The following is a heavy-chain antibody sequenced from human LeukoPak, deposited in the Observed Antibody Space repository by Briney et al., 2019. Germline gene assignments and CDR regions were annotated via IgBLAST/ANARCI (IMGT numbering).Heavy chain of an antibody. D-gene: IGHD3-3*01. CDR3: ARGNYKYYDFWSGYYNHYFDY. CDR1: GGSFSGYY. CDR2: INHSGST. V-gene: IGHV4-34*01. Sequence: SSETLSLTCAVYGGSFSGYYWSWIRQPPGKGLEWIGEINHSGSTNYNPSLKSRVTISVDTSKNQFSLKLSSVTAADTAVYYCARGNYKYYDFWSGYYNHYFDYWGQGTLVTVSS. J-gene: IGHJ4*02.